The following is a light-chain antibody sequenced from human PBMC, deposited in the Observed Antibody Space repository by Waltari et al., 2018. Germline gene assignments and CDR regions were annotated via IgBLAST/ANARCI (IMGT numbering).Light chain of an antibody. CDR3: QQYNNSPPGA. V-gene: IGKV3-15*01. J-gene: IGKJ1*01. CDR1: QNVSSN. CDR2: GAA. Sequence: TLYCRASQNVSSNVALYQQKPGQAPRLLIHGAATRATGIPARFSGSGSGTEFTLTIISQQSEDFAVYSCQQYNNSPPGAFGQGTKVEIK.